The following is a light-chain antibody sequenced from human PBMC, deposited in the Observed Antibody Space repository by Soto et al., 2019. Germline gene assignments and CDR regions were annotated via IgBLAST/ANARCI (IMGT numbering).Light chain of an antibody. V-gene: IGKV1-9*01. CDR3: QQYYSYPRT. J-gene: IGKJ1*01. CDR1: QDISSY. Sequence: DIQMTQSPSAMSASVGDRVTITCRASQDISSYLAWYQQKPGKAPTLLIYAASTLQSGVPSRFSGSGSGTDFTLTISCLQSEDFATYYCQQYYSYPRTFGQGTKVDIK. CDR2: AAS.